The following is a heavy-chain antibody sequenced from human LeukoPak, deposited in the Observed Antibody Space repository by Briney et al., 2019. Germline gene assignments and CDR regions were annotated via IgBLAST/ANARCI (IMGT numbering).Heavy chain of an antibody. CDR2: INSDGSST. CDR1: GFTFSSYW. D-gene: IGHD2-15*01. V-gene: IGHV3-74*01. CDR3: AREAQVGYCSGGSCVDYNWFDP. Sequence: GGSLRLSCAASGFTFSSYWMHWVRQAPGKGLVWVSRINSDGSSTSYADSVKGRFTISRDNAKNTLYLQMISLRAEDTTVYYCAREAQVGYCSGGSCVDYNWFDPWGQGTLVTVSS. J-gene: IGHJ5*02.